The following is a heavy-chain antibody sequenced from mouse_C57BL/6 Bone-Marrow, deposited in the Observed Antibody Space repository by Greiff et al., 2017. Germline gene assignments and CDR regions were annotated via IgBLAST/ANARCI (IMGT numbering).Heavy chain of an antibody. CDR1: GYTFTSYW. D-gene: IGHD1-1*01. J-gene: IGHJ1*03. V-gene: IGHV1-55*01. Sequence: QVQLQQPGAELVKPGASVKMSCKASGYTFTSYWITWVKQRPGQGLEWIGDIYPGSGSTNYNEKFTSKDTLTVDTSSSTAYMQLRSLTSEDSAVYDCAIYDYGSSYVWGTGTTVTVSS. CDR2: IYPGSGST. CDR3: AIYDYGSSYV.